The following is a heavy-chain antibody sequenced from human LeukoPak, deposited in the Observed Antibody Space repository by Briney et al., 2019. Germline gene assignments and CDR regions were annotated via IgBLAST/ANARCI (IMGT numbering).Heavy chain of an antibody. D-gene: IGHD3-16*02. CDR2: IYYGGRT. Sequence: SETLSLTCTVSGGSISSYHWSWIRQPPGKGLEWIGYIYYGGRTNYNPSLKSRVTISVDTSKNQFSLTVSSVTAADTAIYYCARHSLKLVDADFDYWGQGTLVTVSS. J-gene: IGHJ4*02. CDR1: GGSISSYH. CDR3: ARHSLKLVDADFDY. V-gene: IGHV4-59*08.